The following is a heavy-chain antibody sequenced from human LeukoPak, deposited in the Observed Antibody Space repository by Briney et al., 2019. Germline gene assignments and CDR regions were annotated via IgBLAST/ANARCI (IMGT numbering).Heavy chain of an antibody. J-gene: IGHJ5*02. CDR2: INHSGST. CDR3: ASRTTVTTGANWFDP. D-gene: IGHD4-17*01. CDR1: GGSFSGYY. Sequence: SETLSLTCAVYGGSFSGYYWSWIRQPPGKGLEWIGEINHSGSTNYNPSLKSRVTISVDTSKNQFSLKLSSVTAADTAVYYCASRTTVTTGANWFDPWGQGTLVTVSS. V-gene: IGHV4-34*01.